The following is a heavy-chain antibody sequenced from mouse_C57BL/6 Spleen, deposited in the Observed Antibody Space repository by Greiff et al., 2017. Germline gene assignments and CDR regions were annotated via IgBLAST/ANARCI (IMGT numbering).Heavy chain of an antibody. CDR2: IDPSDSET. CDR1: GYTFTSYW. V-gene: IGHV1-52*01. Sequence: VQLQQPGAELVRPGSSVKLSCKASGYTFTSYWMHWVKQRPIQGLEWIGNIDPSDSETHYNQKFKDKATLTVDKSSSTAYMQLSSLTSEDSAVYYCAYGSSYPAWFAYWGQGTLVTVSA. J-gene: IGHJ3*01. CDR3: AYGSSYPAWFAY. D-gene: IGHD1-1*01.